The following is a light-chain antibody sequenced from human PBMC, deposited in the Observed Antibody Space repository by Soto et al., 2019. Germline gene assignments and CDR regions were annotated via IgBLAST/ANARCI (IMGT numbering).Light chain of an antibody. V-gene: IGKV3-20*01. CDR3: QQYSSSPLT. CDR1: QSVSSSY. CDR2: LAS. Sequence: EIVLTQSPGTLSLSPGERATLSCRASQSVSSSYLAWYQHKPGQAPILLIYLASNRAAGVPARFSGSGSGTDFTLTISRLEPEDFAVYHCQQYSSSPLTFGGGTKVDIK. J-gene: IGKJ4*01.